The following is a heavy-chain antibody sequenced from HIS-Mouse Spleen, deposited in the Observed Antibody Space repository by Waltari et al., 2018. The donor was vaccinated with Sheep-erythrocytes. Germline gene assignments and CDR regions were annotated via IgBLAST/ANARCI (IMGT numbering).Heavy chain of an antibody. V-gene: IGHV1-8*01. J-gene: IGHJ5*02. D-gene: IGHD6-13*01. CDR2: MNPTRRNP. CDR1: GYTFTSYD. CDR3: ARGIAAAGTDWFDP. Sequence: QVQLVQSGAEVKKPGASVKVSCKASGYTFTSYDINWGRQAPGQGLEGMGWMNPTRRNPGYAQTFKGRVTMTRNTSISTAYMELSSLRSEDTAVYYCARGIAAAGTDWFDPWGQGTLVTVSS.